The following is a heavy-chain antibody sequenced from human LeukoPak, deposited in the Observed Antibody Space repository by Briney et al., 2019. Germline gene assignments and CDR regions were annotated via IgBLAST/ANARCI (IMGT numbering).Heavy chain of an antibody. V-gene: IGHV3-21*01. CDR2: ISSSSSYI. CDR1: GFTFSSYS. CDR3: ARGTQWLALGYFDY. J-gene: IGHJ4*02. Sequence: GGSLRLSCAASGFTFSSYSMNWVRQAPGKGLEWVSSISSSSSYIYYADSVKGRFTISRDNAKNSLYLQMNSLRAEDTAVYYCARGTQWLALGYFDYWGQGTLVTVSS. D-gene: IGHD6-19*01.